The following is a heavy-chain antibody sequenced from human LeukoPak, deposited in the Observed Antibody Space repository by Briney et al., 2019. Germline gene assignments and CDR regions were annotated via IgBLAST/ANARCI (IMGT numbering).Heavy chain of an antibody. Sequence: ASVKVSCKASGYTFTSYYMHWVRQALGQGLEWMGIINPSGGSTSYAQKFQGRVTMTRDTSTSTVYMELSSLRSEDTAVYYCARGIDYDFWSGYFPSAFDPWGQGTLVTVSS. J-gene: IGHJ5*02. V-gene: IGHV1-46*01. D-gene: IGHD3-3*01. CDR1: GYTFTSYY. CDR2: INPSGGST. CDR3: ARGIDYDFWSGYFPSAFDP.